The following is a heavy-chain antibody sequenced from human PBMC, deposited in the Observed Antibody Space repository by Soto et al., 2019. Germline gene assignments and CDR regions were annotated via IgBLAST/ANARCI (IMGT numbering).Heavy chain of an antibody. Sequence: QITLKESGPTLVKPTQTLTLTCTFSGFSLSTSGVGVGWIRQPPGKALEWLALIYWDDDKRYSPSLKSRLTIPKDTSKNQVVLTMTNMDPVDTATSYCAHSLYDYVWGTNWFDPWGQGTLVTVSS. CDR3: AHSLYDYVWGTNWFDP. CDR1: GFSLSTSGVG. CDR2: IYWDDDK. V-gene: IGHV2-5*02. J-gene: IGHJ5*02. D-gene: IGHD3-16*01.